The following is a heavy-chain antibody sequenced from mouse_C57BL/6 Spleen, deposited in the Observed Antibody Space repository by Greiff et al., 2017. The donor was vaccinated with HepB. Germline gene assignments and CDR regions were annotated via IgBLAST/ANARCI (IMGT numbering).Heavy chain of an antibody. CDR1: GYTFTSYW. CDR2: IYPGSGST. D-gene: IGHD2-5*01. J-gene: IGHJ4*01. Sequence: QVQLQQPGAELVKPGASVKMSCKASGYTFTSYWITWVKQRPGQGLEWIGDIYPGSGSTNYNEKFKSKATLTVDTSSNTAYMQLSSLTSEDSAVYYCARRYSNPYYYAMDYWGQGTSVTVSS. CDR3: ARRYSNPYYYAMDY. V-gene: IGHV1-55*01.